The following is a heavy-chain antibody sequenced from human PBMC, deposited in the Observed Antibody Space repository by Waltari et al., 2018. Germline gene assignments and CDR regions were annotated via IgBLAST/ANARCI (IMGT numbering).Heavy chain of an antibody. CDR1: GFTFSDYW. V-gene: IGHV3-7*01. CDR2: IKQDGSDL. D-gene: IGHD3-10*01. Sequence: EVQLVESGGGLVQPGGSLRLSCLVSGFTFSDYWMSWVRQAPGKGLEVVGNIKQDGSDLYYAVSVKGRFTISRDNAKNSLYLQMNSLRAEDTAVYYCARDVGNVGGNYWGQGTLVTVSS. CDR3: ARDVGNVGGNY. J-gene: IGHJ4*02.